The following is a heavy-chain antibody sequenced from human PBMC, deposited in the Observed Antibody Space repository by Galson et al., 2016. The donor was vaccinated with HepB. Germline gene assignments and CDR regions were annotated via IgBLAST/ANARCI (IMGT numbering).Heavy chain of an antibody. V-gene: IGHV3-15*07. CDR1: GLSFSDAW. D-gene: IGHD1-14*01. Sequence: SLRLSCAASGLSFSDAWMNWVRQAPGKGLEWVGHIKSKTEGGTTDYAASVKGRFTISGDDSKNMLYLQMNSLKTEDTAVYYCTTDFRRPADNWGQGTLVTASS. CDR3: TTDFRRPADN. CDR2: IKSKTEGGTT. J-gene: IGHJ4*02.